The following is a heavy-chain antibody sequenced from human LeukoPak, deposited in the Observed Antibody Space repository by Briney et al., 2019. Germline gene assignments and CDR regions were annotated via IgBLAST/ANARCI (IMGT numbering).Heavy chain of an antibody. V-gene: IGHV3-9*01. Sequence: GGSLRLSCAASGFTFDDYAMHWVWQAPGKGLEWVSGISWSSGSIGYADSVKGRFTISRDNAKNSLYLQMNSLRAEDTALYYCAKDIERVAGLFYYYYGMDVWGQGTTVTVSS. CDR1: GFTFDDYA. CDR3: AKDIERVAGLFYYYYGMDV. CDR2: ISWSSGSI. D-gene: IGHD6-19*01. J-gene: IGHJ6*02.